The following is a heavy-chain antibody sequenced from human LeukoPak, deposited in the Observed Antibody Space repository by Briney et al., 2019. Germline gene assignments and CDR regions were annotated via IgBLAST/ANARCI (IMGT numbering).Heavy chain of an antibody. CDR2: SYYSGST. V-gene: IGHV4-39*01. J-gene: IGHJ3*02. CDR3: ASFTFLVGAPGGI. D-gene: IGHD1-26*01. Sequence: AETLCLTCTVSGGSISSSSYYWGWIRQPPGKGREWIVSSYYSGSTYYDPSLKRRVTISVDTSKNQFSLKLSSVTAADTAVYYCASFTFLVGAPGGIWGQGTMVTVSS. CDR1: GGSISSSSYY.